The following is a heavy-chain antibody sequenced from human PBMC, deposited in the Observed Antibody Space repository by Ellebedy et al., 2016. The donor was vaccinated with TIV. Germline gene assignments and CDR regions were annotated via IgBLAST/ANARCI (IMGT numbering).Heavy chain of an antibody. V-gene: IGHV4-34*01. CDR3: ARHFKGYYYGMDV. Sequence: SETLSLTCAVYGGSFSGDYWSWIRQPPGKGLEWIGEINHSGSTNYNPSLKSRVTVSVDTSKNQFSLKLSSVTAADTAVYYCARHFKGYYYGMDVWGQGTTVTVSS. CDR2: INHSGST. CDR1: GGSFSGDY. J-gene: IGHJ6*02. D-gene: IGHD3-3*02.